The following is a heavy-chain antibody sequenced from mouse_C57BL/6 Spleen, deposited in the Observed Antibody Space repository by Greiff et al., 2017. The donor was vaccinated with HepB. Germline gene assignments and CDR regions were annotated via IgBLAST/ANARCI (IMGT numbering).Heavy chain of an antibody. V-gene: IGHV5-4*01. D-gene: IGHD1-1*01. J-gene: IGHJ4*01. CDR2: ISDGGSYT. CDR3: ARYEGTIVARAMDY. CDR1: GFTFSSYA. Sequence: EVQGVESGGGLVKPGGSLKLSCAASGFTFSSYAMSWVRQTPEKRLEWVATISDGGSYTYYPDNVKGRFTISRDNAKNNLYLQLSHLKSEDTAMYYCARYEGTIVARAMDYWGQGTSVTVSS.